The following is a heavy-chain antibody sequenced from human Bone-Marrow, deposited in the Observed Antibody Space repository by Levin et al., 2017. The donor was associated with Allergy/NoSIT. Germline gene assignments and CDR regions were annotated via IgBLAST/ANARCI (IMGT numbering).Heavy chain of an antibody. CDR2: IYHSGST. D-gene: IGHD6-13*01. J-gene: IGHJ4*02. CDR3: ARVPQLATYFDY. V-gene: IGHV4-4*02. Sequence: PGGSLRLSCAVSGGSISSSNWWSWVRQPPGKGLEWIGEIYHSGSTNYNPSLKSRVTISVDKSKNQFSLKLSSVTAADTAVYYCARVPQLATYFDYWGQGTLVTVSS. CDR1: GGSISSSNW.